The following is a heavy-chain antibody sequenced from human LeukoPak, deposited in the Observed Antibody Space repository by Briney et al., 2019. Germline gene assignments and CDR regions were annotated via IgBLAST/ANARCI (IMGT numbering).Heavy chain of an antibody. V-gene: IGHV3-64D*06. J-gene: IGHJ4*02. CDR2: ISTNGGST. Sequence: GGSLRLSCSASGFTFSTYAMHWVRQAPGKGLEYVSAISTNGGSTYYADSVRGRFTISRDNSKNTLYLQMSSLRPEDTAVYYCAKDFPELLWFGESWGQGTLVTVSS. CDR1: GFTFSTYA. CDR3: AKDFPELLWFGES. D-gene: IGHD3-10*01.